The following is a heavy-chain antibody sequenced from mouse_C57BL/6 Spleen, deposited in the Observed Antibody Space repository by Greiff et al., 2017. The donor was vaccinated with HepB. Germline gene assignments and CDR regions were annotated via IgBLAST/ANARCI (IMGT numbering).Heavy chain of an antibody. CDR3: ARDGSSPYYYDMDY. CDR1: GFNIKDYY. Sequence: VHVKQSGAELVKPGASVKLSCTASGFNIKDYYMHWVKQRTEQGLEWIGRIDPEDGETKYAPKFKGKATITADTSTNTAYLQLSSLTSEDTAVYYCARDGSSPYYYDMDYWGQGTSVTVSS. CDR2: IDPEDGET. V-gene: IGHV14-2*01. J-gene: IGHJ4*01. D-gene: IGHD1-1*01.